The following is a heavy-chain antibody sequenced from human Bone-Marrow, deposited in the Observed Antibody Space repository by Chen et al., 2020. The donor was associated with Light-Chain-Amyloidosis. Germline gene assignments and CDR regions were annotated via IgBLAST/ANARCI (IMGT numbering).Heavy chain of an antibody. V-gene: IGHV4-61*02. Sequence: GSGPGLVKPSQTLSLTCSVSGASMTNGSHYWSWIRLPAGKGLEWIGRIYTSGNTNYSPSLKSRVTISVDTSKNQFSLKLNSVTAADTAVYYCAREGTAMGRGQFLNFFYYMDVWGRGTTVTVS. D-gene: IGHD5-18*01. CDR2: IYTSGNT. J-gene: IGHJ6*03. CDR3: AREGTAMGRGQFLNFFYYMDV. CDR1: GASMTNGSHY.